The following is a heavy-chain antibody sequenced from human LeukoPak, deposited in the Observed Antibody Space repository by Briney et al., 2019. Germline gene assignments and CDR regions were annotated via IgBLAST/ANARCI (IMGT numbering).Heavy chain of an antibody. CDR1: GFTFSSYG. CDR2: ISYDGSNK. D-gene: IGHD5-24*01. J-gene: IGHJ4*02. CDR3: AKLSRDGYNFGYYFDY. Sequence: GGSLRLSCAASGFTFSSYGMHWVRQAPGKGLEWVAVISYDGSNKYYADSVKGRFTISRDNSKNTLYLQMNSLRAEDTAVYYCAKLSRDGYNFGYYFDYWGQGTLVTVSS. V-gene: IGHV3-30*18.